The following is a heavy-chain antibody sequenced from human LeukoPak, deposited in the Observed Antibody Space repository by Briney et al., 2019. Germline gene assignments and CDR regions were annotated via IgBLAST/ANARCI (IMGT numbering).Heavy chain of an antibody. V-gene: IGHV1-46*01. CDR2: INPSGGST. CDR3: ARFREYCSSTSCRGFDY. Sequence: GDSVKVTCKASGYTFTSYYMHWVRQAPGQGLEWMGIINPSGGSTSYAQKFQGRVTMTRDTSTSTVYMELSSLRSEDTAVYYCARFREYCSSTSCRGFDYWAREPWSPSPQ. CDR1: GYTFTSYY. J-gene: IGHJ4*02. D-gene: IGHD2-2*01.